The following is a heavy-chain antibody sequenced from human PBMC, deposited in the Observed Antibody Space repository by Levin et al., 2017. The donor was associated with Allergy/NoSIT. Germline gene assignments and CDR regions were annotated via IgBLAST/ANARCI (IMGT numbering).Heavy chain of an antibody. D-gene: IGHD6-19*01. CDR1: GFTFSSYG. CDR3: ARDDSSKAVTGTVGAS. J-gene: IGHJ5*02. Sequence: PGESLKISCATSGFTFSSYGMHWVRQAPGKGLEWVAIIWNDGSNEFYTDSVKGRFTISRDNSKNTPYLQMNSPRGEDTAVYYCARDDSSKAVTGTVGASWGQGTRVTVSS. CDR2: IWNDGSNE. V-gene: IGHV3-33*01.